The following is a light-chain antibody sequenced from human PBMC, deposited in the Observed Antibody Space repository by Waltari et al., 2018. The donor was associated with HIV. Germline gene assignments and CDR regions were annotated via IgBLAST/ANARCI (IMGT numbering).Light chain of an antibody. J-gene: IGKJ2*01. CDR2: GAS. CDR1: QNVTSNN. CDR3: QQYSGSYT. V-gene: IGKV3-20*01. Sequence: EVVLTQSPGTLSLSPGDRATVSCRSSQNVTSNNLAWYEQKHGQSPSLLLYGASTRAAGIPVRFTGGESGTDFTLTISGLQPEDSAVYYCQQYSGSYTFGQGTKLEI.